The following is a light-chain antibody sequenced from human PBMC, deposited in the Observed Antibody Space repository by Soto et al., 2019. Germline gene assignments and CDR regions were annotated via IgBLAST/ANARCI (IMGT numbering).Light chain of an antibody. J-gene: IGLJ1*01. V-gene: IGLV2-14*01. CDR2: DVS. CDR1: SSDVGGYNY. Sequence: QSALTQPASVSGSPGQSITISCTGTSSDVGGYNYVSWYQQHPGKAPKLMIYDVSNRPSGVSNRFSGSKSGNMASLTISGLQAEDEADYYCSSYTSSSTLVFGTGTQLTV. CDR3: SSYTSSSTLV.